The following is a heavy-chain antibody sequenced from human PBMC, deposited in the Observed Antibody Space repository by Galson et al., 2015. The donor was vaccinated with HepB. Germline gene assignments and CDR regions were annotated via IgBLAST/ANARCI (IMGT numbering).Heavy chain of an antibody. V-gene: IGHV1-18*01. J-gene: IGHJ4*02. D-gene: IGHD2-2*01. CDR3: ARSVGYCSSTSCSGLYYFDY. CDR2: ISAYNGNT. CDR1: GYTFTSYG. Sequence: SVTVSCKASGYTFTSYGISWVRQAPGQGLEWMGWISAYNGNTNYAQKLQGRVTMTTDTSTSTAYMELRSLRSDDTAVYYCARSVGYCSSTSCSGLYYFDYWGQGTLVTVSS.